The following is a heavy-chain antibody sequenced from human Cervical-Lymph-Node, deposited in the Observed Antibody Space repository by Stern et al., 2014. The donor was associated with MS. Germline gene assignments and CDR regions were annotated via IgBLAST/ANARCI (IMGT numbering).Heavy chain of an antibody. J-gene: IGHJ6*02. CDR3: AADGYGDYVDYYYGMDV. CDR2: IGVGSGNT. CDR1: GFTSTISA. Sequence: QMQLVQSGPEVKKPGTSVRVSCKASGFTSTISAVQWVRQARGERLELIGLIGVGSGNTNSEQKFQERVTITRDMSTSTAYMELSSLKSEDTAVYYCAADGYGDYVDYYYGMDVWGQGTTVTVSS. V-gene: IGHV1-58*01. D-gene: IGHD4-17*01.